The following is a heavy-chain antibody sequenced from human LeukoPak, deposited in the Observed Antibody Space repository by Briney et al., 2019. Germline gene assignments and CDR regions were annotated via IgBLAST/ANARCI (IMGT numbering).Heavy chain of an antibody. CDR1: GFTFSDYY. CDR2: ISSSGSSI. J-gene: IGHJ5*02. D-gene: IGHD3-16*01. CDR3: ARAYPPNWFDP. V-gene: IGHV3-11*04. Sequence: GGSLRLSCAASGFTFSDYYMSWIRQAPGKGLEWVSYISSSGSSIYYADSVKGRFTISRDNSKNSLYLQMNSLRAEDTAVYYCARAYPPNWFDPWGQGTLVTVSS.